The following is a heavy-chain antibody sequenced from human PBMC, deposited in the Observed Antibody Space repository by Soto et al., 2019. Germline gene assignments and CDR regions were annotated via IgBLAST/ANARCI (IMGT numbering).Heavy chain of an antibody. CDR1: GFTFSSYG. D-gene: IGHD6-13*01. CDR2: IWYDGSNK. J-gene: IGHJ4*02. Sequence: QVQLVESGGGVVQPGRSVRLSCAASGFTFSSYGMHWVRQAPGKGLEWVAVIWYDGSNKYYADSVKGRFTISRDNSKNTLYLQMNSLRAEDTAVYYCARGAAAGTWCTDYWGQGTLVTVSS. CDR3: ARGAAAGTWCTDY. V-gene: IGHV3-33*01.